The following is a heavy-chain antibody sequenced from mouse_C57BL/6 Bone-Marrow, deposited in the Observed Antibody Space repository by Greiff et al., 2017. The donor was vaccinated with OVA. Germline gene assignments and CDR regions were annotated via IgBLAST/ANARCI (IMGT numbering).Heavy chain of an antibody. V-gene: IGHV1-69*01. D-gene: IGHD2-5*01. J-gene: IGHJ3*01. Sequence: QVQLQQPGAELVMPGASVKLSCKASGYTFTSYWMHWVKQRPGQGLEWIGEIDPSDSYTNYTQKFKGKSTLTVDKSSSTAYMQLSSLTSEDSAVYYCARENYSNLFAYWGQGTLVTVSA. CDR1: GYTFTSYW. CDR3: ARENYSNLFAY. CDR2: IDPSDSYT.